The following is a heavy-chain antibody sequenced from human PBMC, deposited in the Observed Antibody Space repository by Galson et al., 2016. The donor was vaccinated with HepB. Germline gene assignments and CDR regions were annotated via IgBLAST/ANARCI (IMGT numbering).Heavy chain of an antibody. J-gene: IGHJ6*04. CDR2: ISASGVTT. V-gene: IGHV3-23*01. CDR3: AKDRRDYGLDV. Sequence: SLRLSCAGSGFTFSNFAMNWVRQPPGKGLEWVSTISASGVTTYSADPVKGRFTISSDNSKNALYLQVNSLRAEDTAINYCAKDRRDYGLDVWGNGTTVTVSS. CDR1: GFTFSNFA.